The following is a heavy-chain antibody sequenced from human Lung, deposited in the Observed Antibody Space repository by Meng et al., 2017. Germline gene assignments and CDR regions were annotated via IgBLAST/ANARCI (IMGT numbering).Heavy chain of an antibody. CDR3: ARDADWVIFDH. Sequence: GGSLRLSCAASGFTFSSYNMHWVRQTPGEGLVWVSRINTDASSTTYADSVKGRFTNSRDDAKNTVYLQMNSLRAEDTAVYYCARDADWVIFDHWGQGALVTVSS. CDR2: INTDASST. CDR1: GFTFSSYN. V-gene: IGHV3-74*03. J-gene: IGHJ4*02. D-gene: IGHD3-9*01.